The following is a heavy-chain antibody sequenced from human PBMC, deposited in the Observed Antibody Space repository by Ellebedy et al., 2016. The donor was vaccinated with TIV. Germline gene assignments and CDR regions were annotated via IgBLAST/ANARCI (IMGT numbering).Heavy chain of an antibody. D-gene: IGHD5-12*01. CDR3: ARWGPHSGTFQGPFDF. CDR1: GETSSSHA. V-gene: IGHV1-69*04. Sequence: AASVTVSCKASGETSSSHALNWVRQAPGQGLEWVGRIIPILNVVNYARKFQGRVAITADRSTNIVYLELSSLRSEDTAVYYCARWGPHSGTFQGPFDFWGQGVLVTVSS. CDR2: IIPILNVV. J-gene: IGHJ4*02.